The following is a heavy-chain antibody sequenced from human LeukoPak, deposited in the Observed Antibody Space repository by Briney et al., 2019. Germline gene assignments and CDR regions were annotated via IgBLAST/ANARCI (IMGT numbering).Heavy chain of an antibody. D-gene: IGHD1-1*01. CDR1: GFSFSGYS. J-gene: IGHJ4*02. CDR3: GRETTSGY. Sequence: GGSLRLSCAASGFSFSGYSMNWVRQPPGRGLEWISYISRGSHTIYYADSVRGRFTISRDDAKNSLYLQMNSLRAEDTGIYYCGRETTSGYWGQGTLVTVSS. CDR2: ISRGSHTI. V-gene: IGHV3-48*04.